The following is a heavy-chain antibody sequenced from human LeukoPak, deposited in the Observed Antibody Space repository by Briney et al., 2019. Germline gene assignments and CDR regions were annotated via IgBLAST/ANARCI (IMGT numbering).Heavy chain of an antibody. V-gene: IGHV3-74*01. D-gene: IGHD3-10*01. CDR1: GFIFSDYW. CDR3: ARDGFRPLWFGELLWYYFDY. J-gene: IGHJ4*02. Sequence: GGSLRLSCAASGFIFSDYWMHWVRQGPGKGLEWVSRIKYDGSSTSYADSVKGRFTISRDNAKNSLYLQMNSLRAEDTAVYYCARDGFRPLWFGELLWYYFDYWGQGTLVTVSS. CDR2: IKYDGSST.